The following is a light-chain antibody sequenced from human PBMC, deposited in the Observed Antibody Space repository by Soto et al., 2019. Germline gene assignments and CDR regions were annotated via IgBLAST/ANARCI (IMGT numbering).Light chain of an antibody. CDR1: QSLLHSNGYNY. CDR3: MQGLLSWT. Sequence: DLVMTQSPLSLPVTPGEPASISCRSSQSLLHSNGYNYLDWYLQKPGQSPQLLIYLGSNRASGVPDRFSGSGSGTEFTLKISRVEAEDVGVYYCMQGLLSWTFGQGTKVEIK. V-gene: IGKV2-28*01. J-gene: IGKJ1*01. CDR2: LGS.